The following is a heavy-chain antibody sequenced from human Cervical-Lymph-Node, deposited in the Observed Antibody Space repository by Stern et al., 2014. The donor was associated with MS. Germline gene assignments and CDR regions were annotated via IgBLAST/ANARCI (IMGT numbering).Heavy chain of an antibody. J-gene: IGHJ4*02. V-gene: IGHV1-46*01. D-gene: IGHD3-16*01. Sequence: VQLLESGAEVKKPGASVKVSCKASGYTFTYYYMHWVRQAPGQGLEWMGLINPSGGSTTYAQKFQGRVTLTRDTSTSTVYMELSSVRSDDTAVYYCARSIREYAYGCDYWGQGTLVTVSS. CDR1: GYTFTYYY. CDR3: ARSIREYAYGCDY. CDR2: INPSGGST.